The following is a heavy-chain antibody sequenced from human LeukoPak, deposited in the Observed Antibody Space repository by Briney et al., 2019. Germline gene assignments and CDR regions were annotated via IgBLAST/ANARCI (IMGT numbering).Heavy chain of an antibody. CDR3: ARDPLYYHSDTSGYSTFFDY. J-gene: IGHJ4*02. V-gene: IGHV1-2*02. CDR1: GYTFTGYY. D-gene: IGHD3-22*01. Sequence: ASVKVSCKASGYTFTGYYMHWVRQAPGQGLEWMGWINPNSGGTNYAQKFQGRVTMTRDTPISTAYMELRSLRSDDTAVYYCARDPLYYHSDTSGYSTFFDYWGQGTLVTVSS. CDR2: INPNSGGT.